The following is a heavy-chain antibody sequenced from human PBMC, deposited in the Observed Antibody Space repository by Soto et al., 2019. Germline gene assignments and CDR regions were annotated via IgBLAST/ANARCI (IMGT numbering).Heavy chain of an antibody. Sequence: SETLSLTCTVSGGSISSYYWSWIRQPPGKGLECIGYIYYSGSTNYNPSLKSRVTISVDTSKNQFSLKLSSVTSADTAVYYCASLRYFDWLYHDYWGQGTLVTVSS. CDR3: ASLRYFDWLYHDY. CDR1: GGSISSYY. D-gene: IGHD3-9*01. J-gene: IGHJ4*02. V-gene: IGHV4-59*08. CDR2: IYYSGST.